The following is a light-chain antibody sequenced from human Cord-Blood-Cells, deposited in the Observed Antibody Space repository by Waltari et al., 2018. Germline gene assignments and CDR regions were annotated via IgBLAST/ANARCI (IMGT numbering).Light chain of an antibody. Sequence: DIQMTQSPSSLSPSVGDRVTITCQASQDISNYLNWYQQKTGKAPKLLIYDASNLETGVPSRFSGSGSGTDFTFTISSLQPEDIATYYCQQYDNLPLTFGGGTKVEIK. V-gene: IGKV1-33*01. CDR1: QDISNY. CDR3: QQYDNLPLT. CDR2: DAS. J-gene: IGKJ4*01.